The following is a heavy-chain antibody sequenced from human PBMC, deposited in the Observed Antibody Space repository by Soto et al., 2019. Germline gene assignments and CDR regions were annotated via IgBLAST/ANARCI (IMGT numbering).Heavy chain of an antibody. CDR1: GDIFTTYW. CDR2: IDPSDSHT. D-gene: IGHD6-13*01. V-gene: IGHV5-10-1*01. J-gene: IGHJ5*02. Sequence: GDSLKIACKGSGDIFTTYWITWVRQMPGKGLEWMGRIDPSDSHTNYSPSFQDHVTISSDKSISTAYLQWSSLKASDTAIYYCARSRVASGVAASDPRGKGSLVTVSS. CDR3: ARSRVASGVAASDP.